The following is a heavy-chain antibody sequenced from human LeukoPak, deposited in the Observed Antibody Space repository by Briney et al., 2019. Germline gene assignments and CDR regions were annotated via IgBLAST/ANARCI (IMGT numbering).Heavy chain of an antibody. V-gene: IGHV1-18*01. J-gene: IGHJ4*02. CDR3: ARYLDTAMVRAGYFDY. CDR1: GYTFTSYG. CDR2: ISAYNGNT. D-gene: IGHD5-18*01. Sequence: VASVKVSCKASGYTFTSYGISWVRQAPGQGLEWMGWISAYNGNTNYAQKLQGRVTMTTDTSTSTAYMELRSLRSDDTAVYYCARYLDTAMVRAGYFDYWGQGTLVTVSS.